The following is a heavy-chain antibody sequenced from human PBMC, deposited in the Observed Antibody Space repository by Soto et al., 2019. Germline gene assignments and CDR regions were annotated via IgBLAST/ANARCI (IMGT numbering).Heavy chain of an antibody. V-gene: IGHV3-66*01. CDR1: GFNVSADY. CDR2: LDSGGST. CDR3: ARDQGFGDYMDV. Sequence: EVQLVESGGCLVQPGGSLRVSCAASGFNVSADYVSWVRQTPGTGLEWVSVLDSGGSTHYADSVKGRFLISRDNSKNTVHLQMNGLTTGDTGLYFCARDQGFGDYMDVWGTGTTVIVS. J-gene: IGHJ6*03. D-gene: IGHD3-10*01.